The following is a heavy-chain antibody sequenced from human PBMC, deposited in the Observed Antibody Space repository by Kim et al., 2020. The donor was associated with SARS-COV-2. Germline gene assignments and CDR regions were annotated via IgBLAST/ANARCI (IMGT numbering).Heavy chain of an antibody. CDR1: GGSISSSSYY. D-gene: IGHD6-19*01. V-gene: IGHV4-39*01. CDR3: ARYGRYSSGWYEDWYFDL. J-gene: IGHJ2*01. CDR2: IYYSGST. Sequence: SETLSLTCTVSGGSISSSSYYWGWIRQPPGKGLEWIGCIYYSGSTYYNPSLKSRVTISVDTSKNQFSLKLSSVTAADTAVYYCARYGRYSSGWYEDWYFDLWGRGTLVTVSS.